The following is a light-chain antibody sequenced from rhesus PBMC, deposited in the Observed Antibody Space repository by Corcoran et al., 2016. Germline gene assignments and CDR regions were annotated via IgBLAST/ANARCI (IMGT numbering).Light chain of an antibody. J-gene: IGKJ4*01. CDR3: AQALAFPLP. CDR2: GTS. V-gene: IGKV2-72*01. Sequence: EIVMTQTPLSLSITPGEPASISCTSSQSLLHRNGNTYLHWYLQKPGPSPQFLLYGTSTRASGVPDRFSGSGSGTDFTLKISKVEAEDVGVYSCAQALAFPLPFGGGTKVDIK. CDR1: QSLLHRNGNTY.